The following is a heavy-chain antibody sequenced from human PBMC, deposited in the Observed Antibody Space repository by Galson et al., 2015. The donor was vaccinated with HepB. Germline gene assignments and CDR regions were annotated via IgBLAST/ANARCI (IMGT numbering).Heavy chain of an antibody. CDR1: GFTFSSYA. J-gene: IGHJ4*02. CDR2: ISYDGSNK. D-gene: IGHD1-14*01. V-gene: IGHV3-30-3*01. Sequence: SLRLSCAASGFTFSSYAMHWVRQAPGKGLEWVAVISYDGSNKYYADSVKGRFTISRDNSKNTLYLQINSLRAEDTAVYYCARDSGFDYWGQGTLVTVSS. CDR3: ARDSGFDY.